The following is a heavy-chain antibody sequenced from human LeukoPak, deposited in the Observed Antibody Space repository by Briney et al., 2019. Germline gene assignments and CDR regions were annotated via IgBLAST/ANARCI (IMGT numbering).Heavy chain of an antibody. J-gene: IGHJ3*02. CDR1: GFTFSTYA. CDR3: ARDNVPDDAFDI. D-gene: IGHD2-2*01. V-gene: IGHV3-30*04. CDR2: ISYDGSNK. Sequence: GGSLRLSCAASGFTFSTYAMHWVRQAPGKGLEWVAAISYDGSNKKYAASVKGRFTISRDNSKNTLNLQMNSLRPDDTAVYYCARDNVPDDAFDIWGQGTMVTVSS.